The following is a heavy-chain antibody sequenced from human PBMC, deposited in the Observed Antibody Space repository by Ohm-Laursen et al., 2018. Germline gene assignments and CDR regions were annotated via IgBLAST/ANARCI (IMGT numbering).Heavy chain of an antibody. V-gene: IGHV3-11*01. J-gene: IGHJ6*02. D-gene: IGHD3/OR15-3a*01. Sequence: SLRLSCAASGFSFSDYYMSWIRQAPGKGLEWVSYISSSATTIYYAHSVKGRFTISRDNAKNSLYLQMNSLRAEDTAVYYCAREGLEGWGLDDWGQGTTVTVSS. CDR3: AREGLEGWGLDD. CDR1: GFSFSDYY. CDR2: ISSSATTI.